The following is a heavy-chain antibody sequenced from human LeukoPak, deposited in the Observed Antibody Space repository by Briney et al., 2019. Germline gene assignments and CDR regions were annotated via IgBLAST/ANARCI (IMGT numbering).Heavy chain of an antibody. V-gene: IGHV1-8*01. CDR2: MNPNSGNT. J-gene: IGHJ6*02. CDR3: ARYCSGGSCHRYYYYGMDV. CDR1: GYTFTSYD. D-gene: IGHD2-15*01. Sequence: WASVKVSCKVSGYTFTSYDINWVRQATGQGLEWMGWMNPNSGNTGYAQKFQGRVTMTRNTSISTAYMELSSLRSEDTAVYYCARYCSGGSCHRYYYYGMDVWGQGTTVTVSS.